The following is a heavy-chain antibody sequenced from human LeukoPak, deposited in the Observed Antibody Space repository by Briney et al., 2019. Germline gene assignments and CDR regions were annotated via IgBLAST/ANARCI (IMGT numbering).Heavy chain of an antibody. D-gene: IGHD3-9*01. CDR1: GYTLTVLS. J-gene: IGHJ4*02. CDR3: ATVPYYDILTGYYHRDYFDY. Sequence: ASVKVSCKVSGYTLTVLSMHWVRQAPGKGLEWMGGFDPEDGETIYAQKFQGRVTMTEDTSTDTAYMELSSLRSEDTAVYYCATVPYYDILTGYYHRDYFDYWGQGTLVTVSS. CDR2: FDPEDGET. V-gene: IGHV1-24*01.